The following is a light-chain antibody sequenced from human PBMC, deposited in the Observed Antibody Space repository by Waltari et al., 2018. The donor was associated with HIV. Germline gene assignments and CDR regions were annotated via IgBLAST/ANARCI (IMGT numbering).Light chain of an antibody. Sequence: QSVLTQPPSVSGAPGQRVTISCTGSTSNIGADYDVHWYQQIPGTAPKLLISGNKNRPSGVPDRFAASKSGTSASLTITGLQAEDEAYYFCQSYDITLSASVVFGGGTKLTVL. J-gene: IGLJ2*01. CDR3: QSYDITLSASVV. CDR2: GNK. CDR1: TSNIGADYD. V-gene: IGLV1-40*01.